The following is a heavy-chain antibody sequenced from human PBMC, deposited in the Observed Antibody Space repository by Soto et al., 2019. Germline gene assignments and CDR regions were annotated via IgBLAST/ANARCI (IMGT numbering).Heavy chain of an antibody. CDR2: INIDGSDR. CDR3: ARGGGGLDV. Sequence: PGGSPRLSCAASGLSFSKYSMYWVRQAPGKGPIWMSRINIDGSDRMYADSVRGRFTISRDNAMNTLYLQMNSLRPEDTAVYYCARGGGGLDVWGPGTTVTSP. V-gene: IGHV3-74*03. D-gene: IGHD3-10*01. CDR1: GLSFSKYS. J-gene: IGHJ6*02.